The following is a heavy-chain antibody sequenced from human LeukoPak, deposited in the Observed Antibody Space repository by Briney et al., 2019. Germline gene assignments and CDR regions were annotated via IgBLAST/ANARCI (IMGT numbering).Heavy chain of an antibody. CDR3: ARESPGWNNWFDP. V-gene: IGHV4-59*01. CDR2: IYYSGST. CDR1: GGSISSYY. D-gene: IGHD2-15*01. J-gene: IGHJ5*02. Sequence: SETLSLTCTVSGGSISSYYWSWIRQPPGKGLEWIGYIYYSGSTSYNPSLESRVTISIGTSKNQFSLKLSSVTAADTAVYYCARESPGWNNWFDPWGQGTLVTVSS.